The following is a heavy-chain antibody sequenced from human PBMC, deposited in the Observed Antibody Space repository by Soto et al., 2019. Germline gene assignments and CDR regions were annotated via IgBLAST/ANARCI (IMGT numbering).Heavy chain of an antibody. CDR3: ARGELLWFGDPELYY. J-gene: IGHJ4*02. V-gene: IGHV4-34*01. Sequence: PSETLSLTCAVYGGSFSGYYWSWIRQPPGKGLEWIGEINHSGSTNYNPSLKSRVTISVDTSKNQFSLKLSSVTAADTAVYYCARGELLWFGDPELYYWGQGTLVTVSS. CDR1: GGSFSGYY. D-gene: IGHD3-10*01. CDR2: INHSGST.